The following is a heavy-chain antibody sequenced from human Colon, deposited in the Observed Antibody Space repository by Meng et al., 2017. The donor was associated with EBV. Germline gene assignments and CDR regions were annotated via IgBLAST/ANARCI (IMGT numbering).Heavy chain of an antibody. CDR3: ARRLAALDC. CDR2: INYSGNT. D-gene: IGHD6-19*01. Sequence: QVQLQQWGAGLLKPSASLSLSCAVYGGSFRGYYWTWIRQPPGKGLEWVAEINYSGNTNYSPSLKSRVTISIDTSKNQFSLKLSSVTAADTAIYYCARRLAALDCWGQGTLVSVSS. J-gene: IGHJ4*02. CDR1: GGSFRGYY. V-gene: IGHV4-34*01.